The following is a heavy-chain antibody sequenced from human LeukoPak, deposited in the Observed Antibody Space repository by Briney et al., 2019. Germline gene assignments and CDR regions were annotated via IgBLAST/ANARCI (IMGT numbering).Heavy chain of an antibody. V-gene: IGHV1-18*01. CDR2: ISAYNGNT. CDR3: ARDKRYYGSGSYYGFDY. J-gene: IGHJ4*02. Sequence: GASVKVSCKASGYTFTSYGISWVRQAPGQGLEWMGWISAYNGNTNYAQKLQGRVTMTTDTSTSTAYVELRSLRSDDTAVYYCARDKRYYGSGSYYGFDYWGQGTLVTVSS. CDR1: GYTFTSYG. D-gene: IGHD3-10*01.